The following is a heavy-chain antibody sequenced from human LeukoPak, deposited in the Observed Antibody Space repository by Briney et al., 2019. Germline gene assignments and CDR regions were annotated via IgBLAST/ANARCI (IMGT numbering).Heavy chain of an antibody. CDR1: RFTFSSYA. V-gene: IGHV3-23*01. Sequence: PGGSLRLSCAASRFTFSSYAMSWVRQAPGKGLEWVSAISGSGGSTYYADSVKGRFTISRDNAKNSLYLQMNSLRAEDTAVYYCARVASGWCFDYWGQGTLVTVSS. D-gene: IGHD6-19*01. CDR2: ISGSGGST. J-gene: IGHJ4*02. CDR3: ARVASGWCFDY.